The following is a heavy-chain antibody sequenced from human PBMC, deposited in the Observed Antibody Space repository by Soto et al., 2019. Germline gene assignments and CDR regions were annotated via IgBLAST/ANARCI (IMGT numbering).Heavy chain of an antibody. V-gene: IGHV1-69*13. CDR3: ASVSSSGLNYYYYGMDV. CDR1: GGTFSSYA. CDR2: IIPIFGTA. D-gene: IGHD6-13*01. J-gene: IGHJ6*02. Sequence: GTPVEVPCKASGGTFSSYAISWVRQAPGQGLEWMGGIIPIFGTANYAQKFQGRVTITADESTSTAYMELSSLRSEDTAVYYCASVSSSGLNYYYYGMDVWGQGTTVPV.